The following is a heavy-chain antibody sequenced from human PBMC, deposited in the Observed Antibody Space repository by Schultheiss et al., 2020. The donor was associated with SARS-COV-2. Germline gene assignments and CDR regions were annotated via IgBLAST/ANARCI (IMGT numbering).Heavy chain of an antibody. D-gene: IGHD2-15*01. CDR3: ARDAPQGLLSRPYYYYGMDV. CDR1: GFTFSSHA. Sequence: GESLKISCAASGFTFSSHAMNWVRQIPGKGLDWVSGISGSGHGTYYADSVNGRFTISRDNSKNTVYLQMNSLRAEDTAVYYCARDAPQGLLSRPYYYYGMDVWGQGTTVTVSS. V-gene: IGHV3-23*01. J-gene: IGHJ6*02. CDR2: ISGSGHGT.